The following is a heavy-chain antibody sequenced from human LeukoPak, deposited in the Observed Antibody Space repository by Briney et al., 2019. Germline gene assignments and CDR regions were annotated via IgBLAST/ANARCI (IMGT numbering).Heavy chain of an antibody. CDR3: ARDRGDYGVSWFDP. V-gene: IGHV1-18*04. D-gene: IGHD4-17*01. Sequence: ASVKVSCKASGYTFTSCGISWVRQAPGQGLEWMGWISAYNGNTNYAQKLQGRVTMTTDTSTSTAYMELRSLRSDDTAVYYCARDRGDYGVSWFDPWGQGTLVTVSS. CDR1: GYTFTSCG. J-gene: IGHJ5*02. CDR2: ISAYNGNT.